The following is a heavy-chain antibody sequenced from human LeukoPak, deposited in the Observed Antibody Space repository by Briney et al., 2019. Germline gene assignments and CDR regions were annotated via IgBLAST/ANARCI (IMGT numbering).Heavy chain of an antibody. CDR3: ALGYCSSTSCPDAFDI. Sequence: ASVKVSCKASGGTFSSYAISWVRQAPGQGLEWMGGIIPIFGTANYAQKFQGRVTITTDESTSTAYMELSSLRSEDTAVYYCALGYCSSTSCPDAFDIWGQGTMVTVSS. CDR1: GGTFSSYA. CDR2: IIPIFGTA. J-gene: IGHJ3*02. D-gene: IGHD2-2*01. V-gene: IGHV1-69*05.